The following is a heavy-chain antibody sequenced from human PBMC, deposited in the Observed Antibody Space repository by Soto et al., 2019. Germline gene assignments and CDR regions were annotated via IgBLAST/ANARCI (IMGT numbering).Heavy chain of an antibody. D-gene: IGHD3-10*01. CDR2: IYYSGST. CDR3: ARGRYYGSGSYSRYGGGIDY. CDR1: GGSISSGGYY. Sequence: PSETLSLTCTVSGGSISSGGYYWSWIRQHPGKGLEWIGYIYYSGSTYYNPSLKSRVTISVDTSKNQFSLKLSSVTAADTAVYYCARGRYYGSGSYSRYGGGIDYWGQGTLVTVSS. J-gene: IGHJ4*02. V-gene: IGHV4-31*03.